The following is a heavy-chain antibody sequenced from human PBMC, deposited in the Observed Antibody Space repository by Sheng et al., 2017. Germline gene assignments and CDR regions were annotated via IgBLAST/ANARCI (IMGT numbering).Heavy chain of an antibody. V-gene: IGHV3-30*04. CDR1: GFTFSSYA. J-gene: IGHJ4*02. CDR3: AREDSYGTYFDY. Sequence: QVQLVESGGGVVQPGRSLRLSCAASGFTFSSYAMHWVRQAPGKGLEWVAVISYDGSNKYYEDSVKGRFTIFRDNSKNTLYLQMNSLRAEDTAVYYCAREDSYGTYFDYWGQGTLVTVSS. D-gene: IGHD5-18*01. CDR2: ISYDGSNK.